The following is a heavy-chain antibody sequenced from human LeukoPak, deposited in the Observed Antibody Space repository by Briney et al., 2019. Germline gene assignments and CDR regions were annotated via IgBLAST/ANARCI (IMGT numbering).Heavy chain of an antibody. V-gene: IGHV1-69*04. D-gene: IGHD3-10*01. Sequence: SVKVSCKASGGTFSSYAISWVRQAPGQGLEWMGRFIPILGIANYAQKFQGRVTITADKSTSTAYMELSSLRSEDTAVYYCARAQITMVRGVPFDYWGQGTLVTVSS. J-gene: IGHJ4*02. CDR1: GGTFSSYA. CDR2: FIPILGIA. CDR3: ARAQITMVRGVPFDY.